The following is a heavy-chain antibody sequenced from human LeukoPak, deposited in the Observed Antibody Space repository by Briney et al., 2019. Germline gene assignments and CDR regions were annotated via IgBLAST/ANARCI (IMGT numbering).Heavy chain of an antibody. CDR2: ISGSGNTV. J-gene: IGHJ4*02. D-gene: IGHD1-26*01. Sequence: GGSLRLSCAVSGFTFSDYYMSWIRQAPGKGLEWVSYISGSGNTVYYADSVRGRFTVSRDNAKNSLYLQMNSLRADDTAVFYCAGGSGSYRNGYWGQGTLVTVSS. CDR3: AGGSGSYRNGY. CDR1: GFTFSDYY. V-gene: IGHV3-11*04.